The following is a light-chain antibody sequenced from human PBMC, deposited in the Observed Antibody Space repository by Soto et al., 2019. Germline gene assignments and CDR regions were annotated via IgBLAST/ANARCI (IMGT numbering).Light chain of an antibody. CDR2: KAS. CDR1: QSISTK. J-gene: IGKJ4*01. CDR3: QQYSSYPFT. V-gene: IGKV1-5*03. Sequence: DIQMTQSPPTLPATVGDRVTITRRASQSISTKLAWYQQKPGKAPKVLVNKASSLQSGVPSRFSGSGSGTEFTLTISSLQPDDFATYYCQQYSSYPFTFGGGTKVEIK.